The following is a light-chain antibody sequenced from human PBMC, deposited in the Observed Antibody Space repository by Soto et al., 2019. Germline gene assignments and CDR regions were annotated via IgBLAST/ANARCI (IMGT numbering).Light chain of an antibody. CDR1: QSISSW. CDR2: DAS. V-gene: IGKV1-5*01. J-gene: IGKJ1*01. CDR3: QQYNRYSPT. Sequence: DIQMTQSPSTLSASVGDRVTITCRASQSISSWLAWYQQKPGKAPKLLIYDASSLESGVPSRFSGSGSGTEFTLTICSLQPDDFATYYCQQYNRYSPTFGQGTKVEIK.